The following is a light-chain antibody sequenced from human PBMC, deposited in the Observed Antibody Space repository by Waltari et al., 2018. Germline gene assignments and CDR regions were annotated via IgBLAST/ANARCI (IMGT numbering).Light chain of an antibody. V-gene: IGKV3-11*01. Sequence: ETVLTQSPGTLALSPGERATLSCRASQSIGSSLAWYQHIPGQAPRLLFYDASNRATGIPARFSGSGSGTDSTLTISSLEPEDFAVYYCQQRINWPRTFGQGTKVEIK. CDR3: QQRINWPRT. CDR1: QSIGSS. J-gene: IGKJ1*01. CDR2: DAS.